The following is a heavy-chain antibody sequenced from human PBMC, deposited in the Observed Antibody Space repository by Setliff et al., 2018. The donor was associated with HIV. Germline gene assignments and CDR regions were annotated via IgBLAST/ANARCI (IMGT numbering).Heavy chain of an antibody. Sequence: ASVKVSCKASGYTFTDYYIHWVRQAPGQGLEWMGRVNPNSGGTNYAQKFQGRVTITRDTSISTTYMELSRLTADDTAVYYCASDIAVIPAASQVGGFDIWGQGTMVTVSS. V-gene: IGHV1-2*06. D-gene: IGHD2-2*01. CDR1: GYTFTDYY. J-gene: IGHJ3*02. CDR3: ASDIAVIPAASQVGGFDI. CDR2: VNPNSGGT.